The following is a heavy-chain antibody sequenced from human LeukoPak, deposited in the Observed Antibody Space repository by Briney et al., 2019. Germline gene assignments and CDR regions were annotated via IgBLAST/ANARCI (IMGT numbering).Heavy chain of an antibody. V-gene: IGHV1-69*04. Sequence: HRASVKVPCKASGGTFSSYAISRVRQAPGQGLEWMGRIIPILGIANYAQKFQGRVTITADKSTSTAYMELSSLRSEDTAVYYCARDHDYGGNRNWFDPWGQGTLVTVSS. D-gene: IGHD4-17*01. J-gene: IGHJ5*02. CDR3: ARDHDYGGNRNWFDP. CDR2: IIPILGIA. CDR1: GGTFSSYA.